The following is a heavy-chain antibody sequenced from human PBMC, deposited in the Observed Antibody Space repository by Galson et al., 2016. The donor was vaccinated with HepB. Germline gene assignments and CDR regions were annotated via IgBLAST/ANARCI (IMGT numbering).Heavy chain of an antibody. D-gene: IGHD5-24*01. CDR2: ITPNNGNT. J-gene: IGHJ6*02. Sequence: SVKVSCKASGYTFGSYPIHWVRQAPGQGLEWMGTITPNNGNTVYAQKFQGSITMTSDTSTSTVYMEVSSLRSEHPAVYYCARDKERWVQYNYYFGMDVWGQGTTVTVSS. CDR3: ARDKERWVQYNYYFGMDV. V-gene: IGHV1-46*01. CDR1: GYTFGSYP.